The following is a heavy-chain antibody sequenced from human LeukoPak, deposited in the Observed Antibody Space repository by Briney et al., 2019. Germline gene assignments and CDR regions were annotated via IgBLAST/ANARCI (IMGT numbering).Heavy chain of an antibody. D-gene: IGHD2-15*01. CDR1: GFTFSNYG. CDR3: AKDWRRIVVVGPITRHGNYIDV. J-gene: IGHJ6*03. CDR2: IRYDGSTK. V-gene: IGHV3-30*02. Sequence: PGGSLRLSCAASGFTFSNYGMHWVRQAPGKGLEWVAFIRYDGSTKYFADSLKGRFTISRDNSKNTLYLQMNSLRPEDTAVYYCAKDWRRIVVVGPITRHGNYIDVWGKGTTVTISS.